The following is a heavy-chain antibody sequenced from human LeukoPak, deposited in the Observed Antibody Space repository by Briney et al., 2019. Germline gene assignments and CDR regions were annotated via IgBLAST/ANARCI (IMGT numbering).Heavy chain of an antibody. CDR3: ARDFYCSSTSCSYYFDY. Sequence: ASVKVSCKASGYTFTSYYMHWVRQAPGQGLEWMGIINPSGGSTSYAQKFQGRVTMTRDMSTSTVYMELSSLRSGDTAVYYCARDFYCSSTSCSYYFDYWGQGTLVTVSS. D-gene: IGHD2-2*01. CDR1: GYTFTSYY. V-gene: IGHV1-46*01. J-gene: IGHJ4*02. CDR2: INPSGGST.